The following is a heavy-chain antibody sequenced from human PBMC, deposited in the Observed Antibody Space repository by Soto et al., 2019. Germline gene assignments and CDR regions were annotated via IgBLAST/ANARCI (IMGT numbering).Heavy chain of an antibody. CDR1: GDSITRAGLC. Sequence: QVHLGESGPGLVEPSQSLSLTCTVSGDSITRAGLCWSWIRQPPGKDLEWIGHIYDSVNTYTSPSLGSRVTISIDTSNNQFSLKLSAVTAADTAVYYCARGPSGDKVDYWGQGILVTVSS. J-gene: IGHJ4*02. V-gene: IGHV4-30-4*01. CDR3: ARGPSGDKVDY. CDR2: IYDSVNT. D-gene: IGHD7-27*01.